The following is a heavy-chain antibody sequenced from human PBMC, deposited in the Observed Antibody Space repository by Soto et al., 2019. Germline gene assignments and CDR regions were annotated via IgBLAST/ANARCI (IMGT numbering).Heavy chain of an antibody. Sequence: QVQLVQSGAEVKKPGASVKVSCKVLGISLRDLSMHWVRQPPGKGLERMGGFDPEDGETIYAQNFQGRVSMTEDTSADTAYMELSSLKSEDTAVYYCAAGGTRWLQSHFAYWGQGTLIPVSS. D-gene: IGHD1-1*01. CDR2: FDPEDGET. J-gene: IGHJ4*02. CDR3: AAGGTRWLQSHFAY. V-gene: IGHV1-24*01. CDR1: GISLRDLS.